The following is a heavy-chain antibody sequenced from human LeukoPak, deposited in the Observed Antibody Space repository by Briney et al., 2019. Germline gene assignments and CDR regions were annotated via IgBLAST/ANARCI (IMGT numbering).Heavy chain of an antibody. CDR1: GGSFSGYY. CDR2: INHSGST. D-gene: IGHD3-22*01. V-gene: IGHV4-34*01. J-gene: IGHJ4*02. Sequence: SETLSLTCVVYGGSFSGYYWSWIRQPPGKGLEWIGEINHSGSTNYNPSLKSRVTISVDTSKNQFSLKLSSVTAADTAVYYCARENKTPYYYDSSGYLRDWGQGTLVTVSS. CDR3: ARENKTPYYYDSSGYLRD.